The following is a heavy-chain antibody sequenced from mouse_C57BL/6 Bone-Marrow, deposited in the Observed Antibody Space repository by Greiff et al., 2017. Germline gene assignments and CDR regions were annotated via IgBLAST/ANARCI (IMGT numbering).Heavy chain of an antibody. CDR2: INPGSGGT. CDR1: GYAFTNYL. CDR3: ARSKNRSSWFAY. V-gene: IGHV1-54*01. J-gene: IGHJ3*01. Sequence: QVQLQQSGAELVRPGTSVKVSCKASGYAFTNYLIEWVKQRPGQGLEWIGVINPGSGGTNYNEKFKGKATLTADKSSSTAYLLRSSLTSEDAAVYFCARSKNRSSWFAYWGQGTLVTVSA.